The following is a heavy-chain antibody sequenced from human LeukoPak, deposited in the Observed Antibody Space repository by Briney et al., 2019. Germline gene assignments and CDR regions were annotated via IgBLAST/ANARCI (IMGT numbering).Heavy chain of an antibody. Sequence: GKSLRLSCAASGFTFSSYAMHWVRQAPGKGLEWVAVISYDGSNKYYADSVKGRFTISRDNSKNTLYLQMNSLGAEDTAVYYCAREAYYYDSSGFDYWGQGTLVTVSS. J-gene: IGHJ4*02. CDR2: ISYDGSNK. D-gene: IGHD3-22*01. V-gene: IGHV3-30-3*01. CDR3: AREAYYYDSSGFDY. CDR1: GFTFSSYA.